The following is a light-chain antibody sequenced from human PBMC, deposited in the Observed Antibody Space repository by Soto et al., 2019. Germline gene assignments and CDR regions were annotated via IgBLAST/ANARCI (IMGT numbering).Light chain of an antibody. J-gene: IGKJ5*01. CDR3: QQRSNWPIT. CDR1: QSVSSY. V-gene: IGKV3-11*01. Sequence: TVLTQSPGTLSLSPGERATPSCRASQSVSSYLAWYQQKPGQAPRLLIYDASNRATGIPARFSGSGSGTDFTLTISSLEPEDFAVYYCQQRSNWPITFGQGTRLEIK. CDR2: DAS.